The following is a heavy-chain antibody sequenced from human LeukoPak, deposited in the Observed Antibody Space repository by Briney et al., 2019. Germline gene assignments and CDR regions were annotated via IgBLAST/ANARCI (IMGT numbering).Heavy chain of an antibody. J-gene: IGHJ4*02. Sequence: GGSLRLSCAASGFALSSYAMSWVRQAPGRGLEWVSATNSSDAGTYHAESVRGRFTISRDNSKNTLYLQMNSLRADDAAVYYCARAPVTSCRGAFCYPFDIWGQGTLVTVSS. V-gene: IGHV3-23*01. CDR3: ARAPVTSCRGAFCYPFDI. CDR1: GFALSSYA. D-gene: IGHD2-15*01. CDR2: TNSSDAGT.